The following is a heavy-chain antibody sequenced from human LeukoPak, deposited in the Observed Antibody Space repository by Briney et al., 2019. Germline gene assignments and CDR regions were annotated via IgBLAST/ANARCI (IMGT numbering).Heavy chain of an antibody. CDR3: AKGSKEVLFTRDHCMDV. V-gene: IGHV4-59*08. CDR2: IYYSGST. D-gene: IGHD3-3*01. Sequence: SETLSLTCTVSGGSISSYYWSWLRQPPGKGLEWIGYIYYSGSTNYSPSLKSRVTISVDTSKNQFSLKLSSVTAADTAVYYCAKGSKEVLFTRDHCMDVWGKGTTVTISS. J-gene: IGHJ6*03. CDR1: GGSISSYY.